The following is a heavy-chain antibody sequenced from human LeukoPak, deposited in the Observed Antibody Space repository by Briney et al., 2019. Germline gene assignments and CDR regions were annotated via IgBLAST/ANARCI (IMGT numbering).Heavy chain of an antibody. CDR1: GFTFSSYG. V-gene: IGHV3-30*18. Sequence: GGSLRLSCAASGFTFSSYGMHWVRQAPGKGLEGVAVISYDGSNKYYADSVKGRFTISRDNSKNTLYLQMNSLRAEDTAVYYCAKDDSGSYYAPGDYWGQGTLVTVSS. CDR2: ISYDGSNK. CDR3: AKDDSGSYYAPGDY. D-gene: IGHD1-26*01. J-gene: IGHJ4*02.